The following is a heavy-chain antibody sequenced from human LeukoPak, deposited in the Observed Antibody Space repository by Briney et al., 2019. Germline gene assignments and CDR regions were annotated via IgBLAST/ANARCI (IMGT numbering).Heavy chain of an antibody. CDR1: GFTFSDHY. CDR2: ARNKANSRTT. CDR3: ARAYSGYDYRPDY. J-gene: IGHJ4*02. V-gene: IGHV3-72*01. Sequence: GGSLRLSCAASGFTFSDHYMDWVRQAPGKGLEWVGRARNKANSRTTEYAASVKDRFIVSRDDSKNSLYLQMNSLKTEDTAVYYCARAYSGYDYRPDYWGQGTLVTVSS. D-gene: IGHD5-12*01.